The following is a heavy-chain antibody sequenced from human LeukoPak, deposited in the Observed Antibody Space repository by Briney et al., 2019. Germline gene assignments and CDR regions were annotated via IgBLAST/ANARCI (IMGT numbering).Heavy chain of an antibody. Sequence: PGGSLRLSCAASGFTVSSNYMSWVRQAPGKGLEWVSVIYSGGSTYYADSVKCRFTISRDNSKNTLYLQMNSLRTEDTAVYYCARDGRGDLTWIQLWSPFDYWGQGTLVTVSS. CDR3: ARDGRGDLTWIQLWSPFDY. V-gene: IGHV3-66*02. CDR1: GFTVSSNY. D-gene: IGHD5-18*01. J-gene: IGHJ4*02. CDR2: IYSGGST.